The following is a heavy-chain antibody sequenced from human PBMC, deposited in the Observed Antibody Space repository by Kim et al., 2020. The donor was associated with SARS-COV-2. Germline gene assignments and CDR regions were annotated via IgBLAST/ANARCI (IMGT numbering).Heavy chain of an antibody. CDR3: TRIRGGFYYVMGV. Sequence: AEPVKGRITIARDESINTLYLKMNSLQTEDTAVYYCTRIRGGFYYVMGVWGQGTTVTVSS. J-gene: IGHJ6*02. D-gene: IGHD3-16*01. V-gene: IGHV3-15*01.